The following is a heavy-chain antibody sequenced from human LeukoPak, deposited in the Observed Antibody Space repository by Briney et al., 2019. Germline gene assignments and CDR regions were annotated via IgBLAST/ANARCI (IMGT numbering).Heavy chain of an antibody. D-gene: IGHD2-2*01. CDR2: INAGNGNT. J-gene: IGHJ6*02. CDR3: AGDYCSSTSCYYYYGMDV. V-gene: IGHV1-3*01. Sequence: ASVKVSCKASGYTFTSYAMHWVRQAPGQRLEWMGWINAGNGNTKYSQKFQGRVTITRDTSTSTAYMELSSLRSEDTAVYYCAGDYCSSTSCYYYYGMDVWGQGTTVTVSS. CDR1: GYTFTSYA.